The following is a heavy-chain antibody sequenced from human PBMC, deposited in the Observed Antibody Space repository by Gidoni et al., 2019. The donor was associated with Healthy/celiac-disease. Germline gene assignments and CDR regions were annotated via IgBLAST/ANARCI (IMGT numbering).Heavy chain of an antibody. D-gene: IGHD6-13*01. J-gene: IGHJ4*02. V-gene: IGHV4-34*01. CDR2: INHSGST. Sequence: QVQLQQWGAGLLKPSETLSLTCAVYGGSFSGYYWSWIRQPPGKGLEWIGEINHSGSTNYNPSLKSRVTISVDTSKNQFSLKLSSVTAADTAVYYCASRGRESSSLLDYWGQGTLVTVSS. CDR3: ASRGRESSSLLDY. CDR1: GGSFSGYY.